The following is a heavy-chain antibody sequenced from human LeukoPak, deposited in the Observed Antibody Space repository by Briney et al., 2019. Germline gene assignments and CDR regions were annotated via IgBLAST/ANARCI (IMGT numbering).Heavy chain of an antibody. Sequence: GRSLRFSCAASGFTFDYYAMHWVRQAPGKGLEWVSGISWNSGSIGYADSVKGRFTISRDNAKNSLYLQMNTLRVEDTAVYYCTRDLMDYDVSTGLHHYYMDVWGQGTTVTVSS. J-gene: IGHJ6*02. V-gene: IGHV3-9*01. D-gene: IGHD3-9*01. CDR3: TRDLMDYDVSTGLHHYYMDV. CDR2: ISWNSGSI. CDR1: GFTFDYYA.